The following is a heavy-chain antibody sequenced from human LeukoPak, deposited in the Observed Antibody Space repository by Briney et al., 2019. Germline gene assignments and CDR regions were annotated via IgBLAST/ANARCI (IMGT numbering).Heavy chain of an antibody. D-gene: IGHD6-19*01. CDR1: GFTFSSYS. CDR3: ARARSSGDFDY. Sequence: PGGSLRLSCAASGFTFSSYSMNWVRQAPGKGLEWVSYISSSRSYIYYADSVKGRFTISRDNAKNSLYLQMNSLRAEDTAVYYCARARSSGDFDYWGQGTLVTVSS. J-gene: IGHJ4*02. CDR2: ISSSRSYI. V-gene: IGHV3-21*01.